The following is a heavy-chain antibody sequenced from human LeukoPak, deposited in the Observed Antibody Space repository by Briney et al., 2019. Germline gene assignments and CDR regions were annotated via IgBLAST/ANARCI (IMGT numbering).Heavy chain of an antibody. Sequence: SETLSLTCAVSGGSISSSNWWSWVRQPPGKGLEWIGEIYHSGSTNYNPSFKSRVTISVDSSKNQFSLKVNSVTAADTAMYFCVRHYVLHIVGPSYWGQGILVTVSS. CDR2: IYHSGST. CDR3: VRHYVLHIVGPSY. V-gene: IGHV4-4*02. CDR1: GGSISSSNW. D-gene: IGHD1-26*01. J-gene: IGHJ4*02.